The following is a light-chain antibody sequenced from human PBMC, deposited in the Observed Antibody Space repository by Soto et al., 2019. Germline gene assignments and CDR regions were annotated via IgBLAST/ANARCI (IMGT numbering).Light chain of an antibody. CDR2: RNN. Sequence: QSVLTQPPSASGTPGQRVTISCSGSSSNIGSNYVYWYQQLPGTAPKLRIYRNNQRPSGVPDRFSGSKSGTSASLAISGRRSEDEADYYCAAWDDSLSGYVFGTGTKVTVL. CDR3: AAWDDSLSGYV. V-gene: IGLV1-47*01. J-gene: IGLJ1*01. CDR1: SSNIGSNY.